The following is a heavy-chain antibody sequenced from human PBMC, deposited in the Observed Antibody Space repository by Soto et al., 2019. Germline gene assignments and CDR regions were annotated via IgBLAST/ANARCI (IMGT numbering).Heavy chain of an antibody. D-gene: IGHD4-17*01. CDR1: GSTFSDYY. CDR2: ISSSSSYT. CDR3: ARDSTVTSLGY. V-gene: IGHV3-11*06. Sequence: PGGSLRLSCAASGSTFSDYYMSWIRQAPGKGLEWVSYISSSSSYTNYADSVKGRFTISRDNAKNSLYLQMNSLRAEDTAVYYCARDSTVTSLGYWGQGTLVTVSS. J-gene: IGHJ4*02.